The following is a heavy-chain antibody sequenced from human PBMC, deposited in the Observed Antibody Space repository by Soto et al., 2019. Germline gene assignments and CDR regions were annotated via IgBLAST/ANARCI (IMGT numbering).Heavy chain of an antibody. CDR3: ARVRGPYCGGYCYPPTPNWFDP. CDR2: IYHSGST. CDR1: GGSISSGGYS. J-gene: IGHJ5*02. D-gene: IGHD2-21*02. V-gene: IGHV4-30-2*01. Sequence: QLQLQESGSGLVKPSQTLSLTCAVSGGSISSGGYSWSWIRQPPGKGLEWIGYIYHSGSTYYNPSLKSRVTISVDRSKNQFSLKLSSVTAADTAVYYCARVRGPYCGGYCYPPTPNWFDPWGQGTLVTVSS.